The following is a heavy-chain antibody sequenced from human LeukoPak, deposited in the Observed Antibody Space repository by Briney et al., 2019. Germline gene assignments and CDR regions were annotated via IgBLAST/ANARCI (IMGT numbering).Heavy chain of an antibody. V-gene: IGHV3-30*04. CDR3: ASDSGYDHHGLFDY. Sequence: GGSLRLSCAASGFTFSDYAMHWVRQAPGKGLEWVTVISYDGSNKNYADSVKGRFTISRDNSKNTLYLQMNSLRAEDTAVYYCASDSGYDHHGLFDYWGQGTLVTVSS. CDR2: ISYDGSNK. J-gene: IGHJ4*02. CDR1: GFTFSDYA. D-gene: IGHD5-12*01.